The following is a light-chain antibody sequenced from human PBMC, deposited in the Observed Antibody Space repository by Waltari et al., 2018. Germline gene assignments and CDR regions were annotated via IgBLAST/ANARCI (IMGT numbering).Light chain of an antibody. CDR3: HSRETFSTRL. CDR1: SLRRYY. Sequence: SSDLTQDPSLSVALGQTVRITCQGDSLRRYYASWYQQRPGQAPILVLYGPDNRPSGIPDRFSGSTSGNTASLTITGAQAEDDADYYCHSRETFSTRLFGGGPRLTV. J-gene: IGLJ2*01. V-gene: IGLV3-19*01. CDR2: GPD.